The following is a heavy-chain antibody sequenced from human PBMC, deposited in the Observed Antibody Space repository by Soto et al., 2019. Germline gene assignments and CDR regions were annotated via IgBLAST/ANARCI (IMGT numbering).Heavy chain of an antibody. CDR3: ARWYSSSWYLYYYYGMDV. J-gene: IGHJ6*02. CDR1: GYTFTSYG. V-gene: IGHV1-18*01. CDR2: ISAYNGNT. Sequence: QVQLVQSGAEVKKPGASVKVSCKASGYTFTSYGISWVRQAPGQGLEWMGWISAYNGNTNYAQKLQGRVTMTTDTXTXTXSMELRSLRSDDTAVYYCARWYSSSWYLYYYYGMDVWGQGTTVTVSS. D-gene: IGHD6-13*01.